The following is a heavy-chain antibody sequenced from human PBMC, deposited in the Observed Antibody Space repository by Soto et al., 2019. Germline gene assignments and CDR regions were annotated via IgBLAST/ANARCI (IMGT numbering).Heavy chain of an antibody. CDR3: ARSYVFLWFGDLFRRWFYP. Sequence: PSETLSLTCTVSGGSISSSSYYWGWIRQPPGKGLEWIGSIYYSGSTYYNPSLTSRVTISVDTSKNQFSLKLSSVTAADTAVYYCARSYVFLWFGDLFRRWFYPWVQGTLVTLSS. CDR2: IYYSGST. CDR1: GGSISSSSYY. V-gene: IGHV4-39*01. J-gene: IGHJ5*02. D-gene: IGHD3-10*01.